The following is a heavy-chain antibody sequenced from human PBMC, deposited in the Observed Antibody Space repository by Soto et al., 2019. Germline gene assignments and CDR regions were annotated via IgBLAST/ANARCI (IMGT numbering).Heavy chain of an antibody. J-gene: IGHJ1*01. Sequence: GGSLRLSCAASGFTFSSYSMNWVRQAPGKGLEWVSYISSSSSTIYYADSVKGRFTISRDNAKNSLYLQMNSLRDEDTAVYYCASDPIAEYNWNYFQHWGQGTLVTVSS. D-gene: IGHD1-20*01. CDR2: ISSSSSTI. CDR1: GFTFSSYS. CDR3: ASDPIAEYNWNYFQH. V-gene: IGHV3-48*02.